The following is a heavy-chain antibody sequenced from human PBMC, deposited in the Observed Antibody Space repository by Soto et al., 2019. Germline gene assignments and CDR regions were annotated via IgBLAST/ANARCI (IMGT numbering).Heavy chain of an antibody. J-gene: IGHJ6*02. CDR1: GYSFTSYW. Sequence: GESLKISCKGSGYSFTSYWIGWVRQMPGKGLEWMGIIYPGDSDTRYSPSFQGQTTISADKSISTAYLQWSRLKASATAMYYCTTTLGYCSGGSCRTSYYYYYGMDVWGQGTTFTASS. D-gene: IGHD2-15*01. CDR2: IYPGDSDT. CDR3: TTTLGYCSGGSCRTSYYYYYGMDV. V-gene: IGHV5-51*01.